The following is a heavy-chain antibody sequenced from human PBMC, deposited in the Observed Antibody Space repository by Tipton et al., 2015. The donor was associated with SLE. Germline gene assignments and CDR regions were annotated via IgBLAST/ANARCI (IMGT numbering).Heavy chain of an antibody. D-gene: IGHD5-12*01. CDR1: GFAFTSYA. Sequence: SLRLSCAASGFAFTSYAMGWVRQAPGKGLEWVSAISGGSGGNTYYADSVKGRFTISRDNSKNTLYLQMNSLRAEDTAVYYCAKLGLRLGGDYWGQGTPVTVSS. CDR2: ISGGSGGNT. V-gene: IGHV3-23*01. J-gene: IGHJ4*02. CDR3: AKLGLRLGGDY.